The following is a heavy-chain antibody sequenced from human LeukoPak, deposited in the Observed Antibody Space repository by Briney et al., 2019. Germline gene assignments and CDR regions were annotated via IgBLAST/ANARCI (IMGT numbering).Heavy chain of an antibody. Sequence: PSETLSLTCTVSGGSISSYYWSWIRQPPGEGLEWIGYIYYSGSTNYNPSLKSRVTISVDTSKNQFSLKLSSATAADTAVYYCARGRNYYDSSGYRGFDYWGQGTLVTVSS. CDR3: ARGRNYYDSSGYRGFDY. CDR1: GGSISSYY. D-gene: IGHD3-22*01. CDR2: IYYSGST. J-gene: IGHJ4*02. V-gene: IGHV4-59*01.